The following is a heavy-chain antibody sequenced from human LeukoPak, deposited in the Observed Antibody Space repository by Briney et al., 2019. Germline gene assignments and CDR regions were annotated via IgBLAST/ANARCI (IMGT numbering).Heavy chain of an antibody. CDR3: ARSHSGSLRAPFDY. V-gene: IGHV1-18*01. CDR1: GYTFTNYG. J-gene: IGHJ4*02. D-gene: IGHD3-10*01. Sequence: GASVKVSCKASGYTFTNYGIIWVRQAPGQGLEWMGWISAHNANTNYPQKVQGRVTLTTDTSTSTAYMELRSLTSDDTAVYYCARSHSGSLRAPFDYWGQGTLVTVSS. CDR2: ISAHNANT.